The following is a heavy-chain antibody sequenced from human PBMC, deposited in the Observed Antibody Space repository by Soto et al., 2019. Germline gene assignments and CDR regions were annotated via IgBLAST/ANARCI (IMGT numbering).Heavy chain of an antibody. J-gene: IGHJ4*02. V-gene: IGHV3-74*01. CDR1: GSTFSNYL. Sequence: EVQLVESGGDLVQPGGSLRLACAASGSTFSNYLMHWVRQAPGKGLVWVSRINGDGSSTSYANSVKGRCTISRDNAKNTVYLQMNTLRDEDTAVYYCARHYASGTYAVNYWGQGTLVTVSS. D-gene: IGHD3-10*01. CDR3: ARHYASGTYAVNY. CDR2: INGDGSST.